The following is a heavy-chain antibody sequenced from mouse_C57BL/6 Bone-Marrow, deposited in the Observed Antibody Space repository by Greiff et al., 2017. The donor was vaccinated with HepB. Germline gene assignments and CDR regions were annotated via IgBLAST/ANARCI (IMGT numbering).Heavy chain of an antibody. Sequence: VQLKESGPELVKPGASVKISCKASGYSFTSYYIHWVKQRPGQGLEWIGWIYPGSGNTKYNEKFKGKATLTADTSSSTAYMQLSSLTSEDSAVYYCARRFYDLFAYWGQGTLVTVSA. J-gene: IGHJ3*01. V-gene: IGHV1-66*01. CDR3: ARRFYDLFAY. CDR1: GYSFTSYY. CDR2: IYPGSGNT. D-gene: IGHD2-3*01.